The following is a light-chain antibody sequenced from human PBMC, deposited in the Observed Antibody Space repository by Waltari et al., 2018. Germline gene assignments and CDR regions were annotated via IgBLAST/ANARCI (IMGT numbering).Light chain of an antibody. CDR1: RSISGY. CDR3: QQSYGIPWT. Sequence: DIQITQSPSSLSASVGDKVTITCRASRSISGYLNWYQQKSGKAPDLLIFGASTLHSGVPSRFSGSGSGTDFTLTISSLQPDDFATYYCQQSYGIPWTFGEGTKVEIK. J-gene: IGKJ1*01. V-gene: IGKV1-39*01. CDR2: GAS.